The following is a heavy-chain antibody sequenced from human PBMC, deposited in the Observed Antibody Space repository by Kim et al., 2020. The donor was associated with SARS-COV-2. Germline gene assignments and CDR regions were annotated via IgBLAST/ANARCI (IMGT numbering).Heavy chain of an antibody. CDR1: GGSISSGGYY. CDR2: IYYSGST. J-gene: IGHJ3*02. Sequence: SETLSLTCTVSGGSISSGGYYWSWIRQHPGKGLEWIGYIYYSGSTYYNPSLKSRVTISVDTSKNQFSLKLSSVTAADTAVYYCAREPQLWFGELSSGDDAFDIWGQGTMVTVSS. D-gene: IGHD3-10*01. CDR3: AREPQLWFGELSSGDDAFDI. V-gene: IGHV4-31*03.